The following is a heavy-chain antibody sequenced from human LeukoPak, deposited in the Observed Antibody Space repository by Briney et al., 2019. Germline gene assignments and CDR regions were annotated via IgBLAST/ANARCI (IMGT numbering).Heavy chain of an antibody. Sequence: GGSLRLSCVASGFPFSPIWMSWVRQAPGKGLEWVAMIKQTASETHYVDSVRGRFSISRDNAKNTLYLQMNSLRAEDTAVYYCASEIAVAAFDYWGQGTLVTVSS. CDR1: GFPFSPIW. CDR3: ASEIAVAAFDY. D-gene: IGHD6-19*01. J-gene: IGHJ4*02. CDR2: IKQTASET. V-gene: IGHV3-7*01.